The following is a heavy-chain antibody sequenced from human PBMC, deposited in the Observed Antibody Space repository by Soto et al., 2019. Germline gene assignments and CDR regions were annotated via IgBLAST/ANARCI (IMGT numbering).Heavy chain of an antibody. CDR2: IYPGDSDT. V-gene: IGHV5-51*01. CDR3: ARDKPRDFGVVTSNIMDV. D-gene: IGHD3-3*01. J-gene: IGHJ6*01. CDR1: GYSFTSYW. Sequence: GESLKISCKGSGYSFTSYWIGWVRQMPGKGLEWMGIIYPGDSDTRYSPSFQGRVTMTRDTSISTAYMELSRLSSDDTAVYYCARDKPRDFGVVTSNIMDVWGQGTTVTVSS.